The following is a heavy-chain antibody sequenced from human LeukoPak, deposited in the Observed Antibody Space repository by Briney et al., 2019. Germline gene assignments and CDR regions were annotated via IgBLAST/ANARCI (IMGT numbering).Heavy chain of an antibody. Sequence: PGGSLRLSCAASGFTFDDYGMSWVRQAPGKGLEWVSGINWNGGSTGYADSVKGRFTISRDNAKNSLYLQMNSLRAEDTALYYCARGPSVWFGEYHDYWGQGTLVTVSS. V-gene: IGHV3-20*04. CDR2: INWNGGST. J-gene: IGHJ4*02. D-gene: IGHD3-10*01. CDR3: ARGPSVWFGEYHDY. CDR1: GFTFDDYG.